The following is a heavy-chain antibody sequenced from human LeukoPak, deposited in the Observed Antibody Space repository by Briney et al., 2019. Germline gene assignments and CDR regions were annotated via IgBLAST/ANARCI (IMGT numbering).Heavy chain of an antibody. J-gene: IGHJ4*02. CDR3: AKDYGYSSSWYDY. D-gene: IGHD6-13*01. CDR2: ISWNSASV. Sequence: GGSLRLSCEASGFTFDDYGMHWVRQAPGKGLEWVSSISWNSASVGYVDSVKGRFTISKDNAKKTLYLQMNSLRAEDTALYYCAKDYGYSSSWYDYWGQGTLVTVSS. V-gene: IGHV3-9*01. CDR1: GFTFDDYG.